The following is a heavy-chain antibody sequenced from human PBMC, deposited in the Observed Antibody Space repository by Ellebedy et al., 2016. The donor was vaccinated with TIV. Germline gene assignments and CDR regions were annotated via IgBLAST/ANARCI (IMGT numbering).Heavy chain of an antibody. J-gene: IGHJ2*01. V-gene: IGHV3-7*01. CDR3: ARDYLALRYFDWQNNYYFDL. D-gene: IGHD3-9*01. CDR2: IKQDGSEK. CDR1: GFTFSRYW. Sequence: PGGSLRLSCAASGFTFSRYWMSWVRQAPGKGLEWVASIKQDGSEKHYVYSVKGRFTISRDNVNDSMFLQMNSLRAEDTAVYYCARDYLALRYFDWQNNYYFDLWGRGTPVTVSS.